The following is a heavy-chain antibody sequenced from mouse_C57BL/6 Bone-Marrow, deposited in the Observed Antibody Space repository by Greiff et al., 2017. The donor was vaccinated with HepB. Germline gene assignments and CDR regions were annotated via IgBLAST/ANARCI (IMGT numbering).Heavy chain of an antibody. D-gene: IGHD1-1*01. CDR2: IDPSDSYT. J-gene: IGHJ3*01. CDR3: ARDGYGSSPWFAY. Sequence: QVQLQQPGAELVKPGASVKLSCKASGYTFTSYWMQWVKQRPGQGLEWIGEIDPSDSYTNYNQKFKGKATLTVDTSSSTAYMQLSSLTSEDSAVYYCARDGYGSSPWFAYWGQGTLVTVSA. V-gene: IGHV1-50*01. CDR1: GYTFTSYW.